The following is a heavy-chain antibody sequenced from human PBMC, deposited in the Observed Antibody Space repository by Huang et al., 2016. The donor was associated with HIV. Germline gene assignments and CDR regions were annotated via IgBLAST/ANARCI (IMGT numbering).Heavy chain of an antibody. D-gene: IGHD2-21*02. V-gene: IGHV1-24*01. CDR3: ATHSGGDSYAPYY. CDR1: GYILTALA. CDR2: SDPEDGET. Sequence: QVQLVQSGAEVWKPGASVKVSCKVSGYILTALAMHWVRQSPGKGLEWMGGSDPEDGETMYAEKLQGRVTMTEDTSTDTAYLELSGLTSDDTAVYYCATHSGGDSYAPYYWGQGTLVTVSS. J-gene: IGHJ4*02.